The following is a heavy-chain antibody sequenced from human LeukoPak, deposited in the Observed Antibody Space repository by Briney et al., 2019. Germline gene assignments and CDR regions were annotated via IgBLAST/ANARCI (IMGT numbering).Heavy chain of an antibody. D-gene: IGHD3-22*01. J-gene: IGHJ1*01. CDR1: GDSVSRSDSY. V-gene: IGHV4-39*01. CDR2: IYYSGRT. CDR3: ARRRYYDGSGYLE. Sequence: SETLSLTCSVSGDSVSRSDSYWDWIRQPPGKGLEWIGTIYYSGRTYYSPSLKSRVTMSVDPSNNQFSLNLRSVTAADTALYYYARRRYYDGSGYLEWGQGTLLSVSS.